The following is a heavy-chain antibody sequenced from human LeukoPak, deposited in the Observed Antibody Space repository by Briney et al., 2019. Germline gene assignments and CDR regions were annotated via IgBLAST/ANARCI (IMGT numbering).Heavy chain of an antibody. D-gene: IGHD4-17*01. CDR3: ASLTTVRGFDY. CDR1: GFTFSSYV. V-gene: IGHV3-30*04. Sequence: PGTSLRLSCAASGFTFSSYVMHWVRQAPGKGLEWVAVISYDGSNKCYADSVKGRFTISRDNSKNTLYLQMNSLRAEDTAVYYCASLTTVRGFDYWGQGTLVTVSS. J-gene: IGHJ4*02. CDR2: ISYDGSNK.